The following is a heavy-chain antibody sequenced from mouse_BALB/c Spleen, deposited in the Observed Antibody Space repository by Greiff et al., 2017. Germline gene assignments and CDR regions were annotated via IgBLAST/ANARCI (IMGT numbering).Heavy chain of an antibody. D-gene: IGHD1-1*01. V-gene: IGHV14-4*02. Sequence: VQLQQSGAELVRSGASVKLSCTASGFNIKDYYMHWVKQRPEQGLEWIGWIDPENGDTEYAPKFQGKATMTADTSSNTAYLQLSSLTSEDTAVYYCKSYGSSYWFAYCGQGTLVTVSA. CDR3: KSYGSSYWFAY. J-gene: IGHJ3*01. CDR1: GFNIKDYY. CDR2: IDPENGDT.